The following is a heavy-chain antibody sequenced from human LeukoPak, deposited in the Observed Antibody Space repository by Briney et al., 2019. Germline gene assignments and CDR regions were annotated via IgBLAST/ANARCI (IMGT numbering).Heavy chain of an antibody. J-gene: IGHJ4*02. D-gene: IGHD3-22*01. V-gene: IGHV3-7*01. CDR2: INQDGSEN. Sequence: GGSLTLSCAASGFTFSSYWMSWVRQAPGKGLEWVANINQDGSENYYVDSVKGRFTISRDNAKNSLYLQMNSLRAEDTAVYYCARVGYYYDSSGYYFDYWGQGTLVTVSS. CDR3: ARVGYYYDSSGYYFDY. CDR1: GFTFSSYW.